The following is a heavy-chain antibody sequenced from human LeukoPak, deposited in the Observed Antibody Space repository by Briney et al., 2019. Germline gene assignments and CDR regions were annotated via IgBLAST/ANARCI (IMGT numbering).Heavy chain of an antibody. V-gene: IGHV3-23*01. J-gene: IGHJ4*02. CDR3: TRDQEGSDY. Sequence: GGSLRLSCAASGFSFSSYAMSWVRQAPGKGLEWVSGITGSGGSANYADSVKGRFTISRDNSKNTLYLQMNSLRAEDTAVYYCTRDQEGSDYWGQGTPVTVSS. CDR2: ITGSGGSA. CDR1: GFSFSSYA.